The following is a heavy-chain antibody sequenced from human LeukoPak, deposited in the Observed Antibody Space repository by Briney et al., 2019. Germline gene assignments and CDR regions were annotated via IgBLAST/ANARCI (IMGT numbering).Heavy chain of an antibody. J-gene: IGHJ4*02. V-gene: IGHV4-39*07. CDR2: IYYSGST. Sequence: PSETLSLTCTVSGGSISSTTYHWGWMRQPPGKGLEWIGSIYYSGSTYYNSSLKSRVTISVATSKNQFSLKLSSVTAADTAVYYCVRDRGYAYGSFDYWGQGTLVTVSS. CDR3: VRDRGYAYGSFDY. D-gene: IGHD5-12*01. CDR1: GGSISSTTYH.